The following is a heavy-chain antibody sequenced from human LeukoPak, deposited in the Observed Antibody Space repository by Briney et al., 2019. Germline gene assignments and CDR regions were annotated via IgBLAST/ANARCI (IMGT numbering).Heavy chain of an antibody. V-gene: IGHV4-38-2*02. D-gene: IGHD3-3*01. CDR2: IYHSGST. CDR1: GYSISSGYY. J-gene: IGHJ4*02. CDR3: VRLPPLEWLPIDY. Sequence: PSETLSLTCTVSGYSISSGYYWGWIRQSAGKGLEWIGSIYHSGSTYYNPSLKSRVTISVDMSKNHFSLKLSPVTAADTAVYYCVRLPPLEWLPIDYWGQGALVTVSS.